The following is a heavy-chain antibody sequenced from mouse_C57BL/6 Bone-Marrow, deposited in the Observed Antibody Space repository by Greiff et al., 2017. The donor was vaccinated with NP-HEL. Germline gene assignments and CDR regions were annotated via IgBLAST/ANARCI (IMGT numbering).Heavy chain of an antibody. Sequence: QVQLQQPGAELVKPGASVTLSCKASGYTFTSYWMQWVKQRPGQGLEWIGEIDPSDSYTNYNQKFKGKATLTVDTSSSTAYMQLSSLTSEDSAVYYCARSIWYFDVWGTGTTVTVSS. D-gene: IGHD2-10*02. J-gene: IGHJ1*03. CDR1: GYTFTSYW. CDR3: ARSIWYFDV. V-gene: IGHV1-50*01. CDR2: IDPSDSYT.